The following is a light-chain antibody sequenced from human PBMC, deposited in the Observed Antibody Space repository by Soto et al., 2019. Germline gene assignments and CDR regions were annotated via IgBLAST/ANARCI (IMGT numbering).Light chain of an antibody. J-gene: IGLJ2*01. Sequence: QSALTQPPSASGSPGQSVTIACTGTSSDVGGYNYVSWYQQHPGKAPKLMIYEVNKRPSGVPDRFSGSKSGNTAALAVSGLQAEDEADYYFSSQSGSNLVVFGGGTKVTVL. CDR2: EVN. V-gene: IGLV2-8*01. CDR1: SSDVGGYNY. CDR3: SSQSGSNLVV.